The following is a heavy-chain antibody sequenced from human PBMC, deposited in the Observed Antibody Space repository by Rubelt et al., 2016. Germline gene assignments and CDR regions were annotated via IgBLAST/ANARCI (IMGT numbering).Heavy chain of an antibody. CDR3: ARISRINNYYGMDV. CDR2: IWYDGTNE. J-gene: IGHJ6*02. Sequence: VQLVESGGGLVQPGRSLRLSCAASGFTFRSYGMHWVRQAPGKGLVWVALIWYDGTNENYADYVKGRFTISKNNSKKTLYLQMNSLRAEDTAVYYCARISRINNYYGMDVWGHGTTVTVPS. V-gene: IGHV3-33*01. CDR1: GFTFRSYG.